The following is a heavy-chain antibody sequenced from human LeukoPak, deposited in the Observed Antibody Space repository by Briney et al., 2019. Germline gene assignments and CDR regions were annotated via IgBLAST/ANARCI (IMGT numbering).Heavy chain of an antibody. CDR3: AKDSSYSSSWYYFDY. Sequence: GGSLRLSCAASGFTFSSYGMSWVRQAPGKGLEWVSAISGSGGSTYYADSVKGRFTISRDNSKNTLYLQMNSLRAEDTAVYYCAKDSSYSSSWYYFDYWGQGTLVTVSS. CDR1: GFTFSSYG. V-gene: IGHV3-23*01. D-gene: IGHD6-13*01. J-gene: IGHJ4*02. CDR2: ISGSGGST.